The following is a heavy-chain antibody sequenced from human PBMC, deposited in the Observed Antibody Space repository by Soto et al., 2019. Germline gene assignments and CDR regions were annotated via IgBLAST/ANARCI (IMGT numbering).Heavy chain of an antibody. J-gene: IGHJ4*02. CDR2: VYYSGTT. Sequence: SETLSLTCSVSGGSVSDKTYYWSWIRQPPGKRLGWIGYVYYSGTTNYNPSLKSRVTISVDLSKNRFSLRLSSVTTADTALYYCARTTAVPNTLRSRYFFDYWGQGTLVTLSS. V-gene: IGHV4-61*01. D-gene: IGHD4-17*01. CDR1: GGSVSDKTYY. CDR3: ARTTAVPNTLRSRYFFDY.